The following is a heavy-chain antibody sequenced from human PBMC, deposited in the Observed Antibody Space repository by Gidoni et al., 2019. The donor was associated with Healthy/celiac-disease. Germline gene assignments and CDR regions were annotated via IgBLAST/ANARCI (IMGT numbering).Heavy chain of an antibody. CDR2: ISYDGSNE. CDR3: ARGGVVVVPAAIVSYYYYYMDV. D-gene: IGHD2-2*02. CDR1: GFTFSSYA. Sequence: QVQLVESGGGVVQPGRSLRLPCAASGFTFSSYAMHWVRQAPGKGREWVAVISYDGSNEYYADSVKGRLTISRDNSKNTLYLQMNSLRAEDTAVYYCARGGVVVVPAAIVSYYYYYMDVWGKGTTVTVSS. V-gene: IGHV3-30-3*01. J-gene: IGHJ6*03.